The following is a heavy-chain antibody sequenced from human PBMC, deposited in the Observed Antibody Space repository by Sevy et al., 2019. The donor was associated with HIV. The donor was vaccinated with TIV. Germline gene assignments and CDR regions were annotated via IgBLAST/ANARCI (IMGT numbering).Heavy chain of an antibody. CDR1: GFTFSKYP. CDR3: VRDGGCSSSSCLLYFDY. CDR2: ISSSSNYI. J-gene: IGHJ4*02. Sequence: GGSLRLSCVVSGFTFSKYPMNWVRQAPGKGLEWVSSISSSSNYIYYGHSVKGRFTSSRDNAKNSLYLQMNSLRADDTAVYYCVRDGGCSSSSCLLYFDYWGQGILVTVSS. D-gene: IGHD2-15*01. V-gene: IGHV3-21*01.